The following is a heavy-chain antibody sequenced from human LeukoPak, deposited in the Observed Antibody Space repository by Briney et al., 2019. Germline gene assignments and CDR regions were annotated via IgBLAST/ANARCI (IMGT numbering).Heavy chain of an antibody. J-gene: IGHJ3*02. CDR1: GGSISSGGYF. Sequence: SETLSLTCTVSGGSISSGGYFWSWIRQHPGKGLEWIGYIYYSGSTYYNPSLKSRVSISVDTSKNQFSLKLSSVTAADTAVYYSATELSGFHIWGRGTMVTVSS. D-gene: IGHD5-12*01. CDR3: ATELSGFHI. V-gene: IGHV4-31*03. CDR2: IYYSGST.